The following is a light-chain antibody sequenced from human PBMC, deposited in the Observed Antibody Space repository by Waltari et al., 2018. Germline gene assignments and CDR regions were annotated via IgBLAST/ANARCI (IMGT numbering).Light chain of an antibody. V-gene: IGLV3-1*01. J-gene: IGLJ2*01. Sequence: SYELTQPPSVSVSPGQTASIICSGDKLGDKYAYWYQQKPGQSPVLVIYQDSKRPSGIPERFSGSNSGNTATLTISGIQAMDEADYYCQACDSSTAVFGGGTKLTVL. CDR2: QDS. CDR3: QACDSSTAV. CDR1: KLGDKY.